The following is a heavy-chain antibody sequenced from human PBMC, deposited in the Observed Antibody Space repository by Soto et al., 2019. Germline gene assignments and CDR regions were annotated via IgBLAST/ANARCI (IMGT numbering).Heavy chain of an antibody. CDR2: ISSDGNIK. CDR1: GGSFSGYY. D-gene: IGHD2-21*02. J-gene: IGHJ4*02. CDR3: ARSYCGDDCALDH. V-gene: IGHV3-30-3*01. Sequence: LSLTCAVYGGSFSGYYWSCIRQPPCKGLEWVAVISSDGNIKHYADSVKGRFTISSDKSKITLYVQMNSLRAEDTAVYYCARSYCGDDCALDHWCQGLLVTVSS.